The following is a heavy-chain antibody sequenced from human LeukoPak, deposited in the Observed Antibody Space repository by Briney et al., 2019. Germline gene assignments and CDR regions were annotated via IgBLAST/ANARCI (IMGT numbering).Heavy chain of an antibody. Sequence: SVKVSCKASGGTFSSYAISWVRQAPGQGLEWMGGIIPIFGTANYAQKFQGRVTITADESTSTAYMELSSLRSEDTAVYYCARVGSGWYNNWFDPWGQGTLVTVSS. D-gene: IGHD6-19*01. CDR2: IIPIFGTA. J-gene: IGHJ5*02. CDR3: ARVGSGWYNNWFDP. CDR1: GGTFSSYA. V-gene: IGHV1-69*13.